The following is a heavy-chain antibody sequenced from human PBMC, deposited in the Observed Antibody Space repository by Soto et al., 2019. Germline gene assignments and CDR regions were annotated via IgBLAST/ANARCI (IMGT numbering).Heavy chain of an antibody. CDR1: GGSISSGGYY. V-gene: IGHV4-31*03. Sequence: QVQLQESGPGLVKPSQTLSLTCTVSGGSISSGGYYWSWIRQHPGKGLEWIGYIYYSGSTYYNPSLKSRVTMSGDTSKKQFSLKLSYVTAADTAVYYCARGYYDSSGYYFVYWGQGTLVTVSS. CDR3: ARGYYDSSGYYFVY. J-gene: IGHJ4*02. D-gene: IGHD3-22*01. CDR2: IYYSGST.